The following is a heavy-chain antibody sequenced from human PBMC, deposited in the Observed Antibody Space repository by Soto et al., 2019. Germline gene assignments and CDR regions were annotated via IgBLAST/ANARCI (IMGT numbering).Heavy chain of an antibody. CDR1: GGSISRGTHY. J-gene: IGHJ4*02. V-gene: IGHV4-39*01. CDR3: VRHEAGWYFAS. Sequence: ASETVSLTCTVSGGSISRGTHYWAWIRQPPGKGLEWIANIYYSVSTFYNPSLKSRVTISLDTSKNQFSLKLRSVSAADTAVYYCVRHEAGWYFASWGQGTLVPVSS. CDR2: IYYSVST. D-gene: IGHD6-25*01.